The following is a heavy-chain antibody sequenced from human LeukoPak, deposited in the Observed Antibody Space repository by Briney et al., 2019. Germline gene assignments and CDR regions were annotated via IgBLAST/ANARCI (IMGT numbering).Heavy chain of an antibody. CDR1: GVSFSGYY. CDR3: ARGWAPGVVIIHTNWFDP. J-gene: IGHJ5*02. CDR2: INHSGST. D-gene: IGHD3-3*01. V-gene: IGHV4-34*01. Sequence: SETLSLTCAVYGVSFSGYYGSWIRQPPGKGLEWFGEINHSGSTNYHPSLKSRVTISVATSKNHCSLKLSSVTAADTAVYYCARGWAPGVVIIHTNWFDPWGQGTLVTVSS.